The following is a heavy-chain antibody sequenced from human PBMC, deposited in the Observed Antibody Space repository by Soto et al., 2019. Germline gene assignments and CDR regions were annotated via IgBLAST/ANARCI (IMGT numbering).Heavy chain of an antibody. CDR3: AREQIGPLDAFDI. J-gene: IGHJ3*02. CDR1: GVTVSSNY. CDR2: IYSGGST. Sequence: GGSLRLSCAASGVTVSSNYMSWVRQAPGKGLEWVSVIYSGGSTYYADSVKGRFTISRDNSKNTLYLQMNSLRAEDTAVYYCAREQIGPLDAFDIWGQGTMVTVSS. V-gene: IGHV3-53*01.